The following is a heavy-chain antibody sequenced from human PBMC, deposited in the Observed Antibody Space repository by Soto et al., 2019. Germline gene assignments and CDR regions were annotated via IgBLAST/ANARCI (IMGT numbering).Heavy chain of an antibody. V-gene: IGHV4-39*01. CDR2: IYYSGST. D-gene: IGHD2-15*01. J-gene: IGHJ4*02. CDR1: GGSSPSSSYY. Sequence: PSETLSLTXTVSGGSSPSSSYYWGWIRQPPGKGLEWIGSIYYSGSTYYNPSLKSRVTISVDTSKNQFSLKLSSVTAADTAVYYCARHTPAISISDHWGQGTLVTVSS. CDR3: ARHTPAISISDH.